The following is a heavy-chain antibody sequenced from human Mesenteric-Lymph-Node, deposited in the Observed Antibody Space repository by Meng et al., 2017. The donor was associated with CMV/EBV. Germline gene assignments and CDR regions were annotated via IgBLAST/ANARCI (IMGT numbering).Heavy chain of an antibody. J-gene: IGHJ6*02. CDR3: AKIQLGPYYYNGMDV. CDR1: GFTFSSYG. V-gene: IGHV3-30*02. CDR2: IRYDGSNK. Sequence: GESLKISCAASGFTFSSYGMHWVRQAPGKGLEWVAFIRYDGSNKYYADSVKGRFTISRDNSKNTLYLQMNSLRVEDTAVYYCAKIQLGPYYYNGMDVWGQGTTVTVSS. D-gene: IGHD3-10*01.